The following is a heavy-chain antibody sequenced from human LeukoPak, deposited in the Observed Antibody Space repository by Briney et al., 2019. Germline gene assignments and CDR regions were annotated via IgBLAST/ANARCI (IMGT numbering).Heavy chain of an antibody. CDR3: ARGGHGSGSYDYYYYMDV. D-gene: IGHD3-10*01. V-gene: IGHV1-8*01. J-gene: IGHJ6*03. CDR1: GYTFTSYD. CDR2: MNPNSGNT. Sequence: ASVKVSCKTSGYTFTSYDINWVRQATGQGLEWMGWMNPNSGNTGYAQKFQGRVTMTRNTSISTAYMELSSLRSEDTAVYYCARGGHGSGSYDYYYYMDVWGKGTTVTISS.